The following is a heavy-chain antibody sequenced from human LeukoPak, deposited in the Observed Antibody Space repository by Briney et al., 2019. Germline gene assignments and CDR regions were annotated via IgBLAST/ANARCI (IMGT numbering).Heavy chain of an antibody. CDR3: ASSPSIVVVPAAIPSKYYYGMDV. J-gene: IGHJ6*02. Sequence: ASVKVSCKASGYTFTGYYMHWVRQAPGQGLEWMGWINPNSGGTNYAQKFQGRVTMTRDTSISTAYMELSRLRSDDTAVYYCASSPSIVVVPAAIPSKYYYGMDVWGQGTTVTVSS. CDR2: INPNSGGT. D-gene: IGHD2-2*02. V-gene: IGHV1-2*02. CDR1: GYTFTGYY.